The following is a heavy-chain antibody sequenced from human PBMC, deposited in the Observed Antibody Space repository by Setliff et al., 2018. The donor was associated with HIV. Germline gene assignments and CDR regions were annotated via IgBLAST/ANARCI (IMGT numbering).Heavy chain of an antibody. V-gene: IGHV4-30-4*02. J-gene: IGHJ4*02. CDR2: IYYSGST. Sequence: PSETLSLTCTVSGGSISSGDYFWSWIRQPPGKGLEWIGYIYYSGSTYYNPSLKSRVTISVDTSKNQFSLKLSSVTAADTAVYYCASLPTYYYDSSGYPLPGVRDYWGQGTLVTVSS. CDR3: ASLPTYYYDSSGYPLPGVRDY. D-gene: IGHD3-22*01. CDR1: GGSISSGDYF.